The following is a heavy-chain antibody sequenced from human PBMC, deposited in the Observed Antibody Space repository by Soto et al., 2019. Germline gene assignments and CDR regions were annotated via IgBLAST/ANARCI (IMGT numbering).Heavy chain of an antibody. Sequence: PSETLSLTCTVSGGSISSGGYYWSWIRQHPGKGLEWIGYIYYSGSTYYNPSLKSRVTISVDTSKNQFSLKLSSVTAADTAVYYCARGDCSGGSCYFRFDYWGQGTLVTVSS. D-gene: IGHD2-15*01. CDR2: IYYSGST. CDR1: GGSISSGGYY. CDR3: ARGDCSGGSCYFRFDY. J-gene: IGHJ4*02. V-gene: IGHV4-31*03.